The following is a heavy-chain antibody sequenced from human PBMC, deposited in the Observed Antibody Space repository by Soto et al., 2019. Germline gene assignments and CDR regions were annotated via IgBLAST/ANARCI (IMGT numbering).Heavy chain of an antibody. CDR3: ARQNYYDSSGYYPP. J-gene: IGHJ5*02. Sequence: PGGSLRLSCAASGFTFSSYSMNWVRQAPGKGLEWVSSISSSPSDIFYADSVKGRFTISRDNAKNSLYLQMNSLRAEDTAVYYCARQNYYDSSGYYPPWGQGTLVTVSS. V-gene: IGHV3-21*04. D-gene: IGHD3-22*01. CDR2: ISSSPSDI. CDR1: GFTFSSYS.